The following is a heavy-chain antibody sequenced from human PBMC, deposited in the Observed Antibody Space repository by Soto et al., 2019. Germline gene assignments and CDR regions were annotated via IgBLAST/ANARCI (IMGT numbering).Heavy chain of an antibody. V-gene: IGHV3-23*01. CDR3: AKAQGVATIKSNFDY. J-gene: IGHJ4*02. D-gene: IGHD5-12*01. CDR2: ISGGGYTA. CDR1: ALTSRSHA. Sequence: EVQLLEPGGGLVQPGGSLRLSCVVSALTSRSHAMSWGRQATGQGLARVAGISGGGYTAYYPDSVRGRFTISRDNSKNPVYLQIANLRADDTGVYYCAKAQGVATIKSNFDYWGQGTLVTVSS.